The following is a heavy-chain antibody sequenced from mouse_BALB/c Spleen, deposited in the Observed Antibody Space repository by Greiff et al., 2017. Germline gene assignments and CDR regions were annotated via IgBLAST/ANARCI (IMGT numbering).Heavy chain of an antibody. Sequence: EVKLMESGAELVKPGASVKLSCTASGFNIKDTYMHWVKQRPEQGLEWIGRIDPANGNTKYDPKFQGKATITADTSSNTAYLQLSSLTSEDTAVYYCAREGNYVYFDYWGQGTTLTVSS. D-gene: IGHD2-1*01. CDR3: AREGNYVYFDY. CDR1: GFNIKDTY. J-gene: IGHJ2*01. CDR2: IDPANGNT. V-gene: IGHV14-3*02.